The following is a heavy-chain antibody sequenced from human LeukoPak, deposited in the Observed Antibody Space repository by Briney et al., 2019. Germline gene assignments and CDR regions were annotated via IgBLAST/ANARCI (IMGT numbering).Heavy chain of an antibody. J-gene: IGHJ6*02. CDR2: ISAYNGNT. Sequence: PGASVKVSCKASGYTFTSYGISWVRQAPGQGLEWMGWISAYNGNTNYAQKLQGRVTMTTDTSTSTAYMELRSLRSDDTAVYYCARDGPSNYDFWSGLLYYYYGMDVWGQGTTVTVSS. CDR1: GYTFTSYG. V-gene: IGHV1-18*01. D-gene: IGHD3-3*01. CDR3: ARDGPSNYDFWSGLLYYYYGMDV.